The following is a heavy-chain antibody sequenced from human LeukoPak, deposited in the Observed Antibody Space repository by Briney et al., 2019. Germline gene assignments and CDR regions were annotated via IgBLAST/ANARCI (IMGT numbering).Heavy chain of an antibody. CDR2: ISGSGGST. V-gene: IGHV3-23*01. Sequence: TGGSLRLSCAASGFTFSSYAMSWVRQAPGKGLEWVSAISGSGGSTYYADPVKGRFTISRDNSKNTLYLQMNSLRAEDTAVYYCAKEKKYYSSGWYDGNIDYWGQGTLVTVSS. D-gene: IGHD6-19*01. J-gene: IGHJ4*02. CDR3: AKEKKYYSSGWYDGNIDY. CDR1: GFTFSSYA.